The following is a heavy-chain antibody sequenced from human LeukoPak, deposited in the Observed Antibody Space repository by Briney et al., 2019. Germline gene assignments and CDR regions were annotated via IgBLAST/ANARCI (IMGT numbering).Heavy chain of an antibody. D-gene: IGHD1-14*01. J-gene: IGHJ4*02. CDR3: ARDNRGGDY. V-gene: IGHV1-69*13. CDR2: IIPIFGTA. CDR1: GYTFTSYD. Sequence: APVKVSCKASGYTFTSYDINWVRQAPGQGLEWMGGIIPIFGTANYAQKFQGRVTITADESTSTAYMELSSLRSEDTAVYYCARDNRGGDYWGQGTLVTVSS.